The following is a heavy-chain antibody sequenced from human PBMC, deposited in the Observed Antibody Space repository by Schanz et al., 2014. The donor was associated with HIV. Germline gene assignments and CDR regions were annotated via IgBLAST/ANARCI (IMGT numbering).Heavy chain of an antibody. CDR2: INPTNGDT. Sequence: ARLVQSGAEVKRPGASVTVSCTAAGSTFPDLDVNWVRQAAGQGLEWMGWINPTNGDTNYTQNFQGRVTMTRDTAIKTGYMELRRLKSDDTAVYYCASAGFDDSSGYPDYWGQGTLVTVSS. J-gene: IGHJ4*02. V-gene: IGHV1-2*02. CDR1: GSTFPDLD. D-gene: IGHD3-22*01. CDR3: ASAGFDDSSGYPDY.